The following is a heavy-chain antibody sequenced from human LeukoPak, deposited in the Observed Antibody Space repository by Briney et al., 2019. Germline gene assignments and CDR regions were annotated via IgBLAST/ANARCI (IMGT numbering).Heavy chain of an antibody. J-gene: IGHJ4*02. CDR2: ISAYNGNT. V-gene: IGHV1-18*01. Sequence: GASVKVSCKASGGTFSSYAISWVRQASGQGLEWMGWISAYNGNTNYAQKLQGRVTMTTDTSTSTAYMELRSLRSDDTAVYYCARSEYYYGSGSDYWGQGTLVTVSS. D-gene: IGHD3-10*01. CDR1: GGTFSSYA. CDR3: ARSEYYYGSGSDY.